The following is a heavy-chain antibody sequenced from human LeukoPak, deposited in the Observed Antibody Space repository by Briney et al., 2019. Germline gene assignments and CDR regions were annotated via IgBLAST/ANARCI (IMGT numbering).Heavy chain of an antibody. J-gene: IGHJ4*02. D-gene: IGHD6-19*01. V-gene: IGHV3-30-3*01. CDR3: ARDLIALPGTYFVY. CDR2: ISNDANNK. CDR1: GFIFSRYG. Sequence: GGSVTLTCPGSGFIFSRYGMHWVRQPPARGLEGLAVISNDANNKYYADSVKGRVTICRDNSKNTLYLQMNSLRTEDTAVYYCARDLIALPGTYFVYWGQGTLVSVSS.